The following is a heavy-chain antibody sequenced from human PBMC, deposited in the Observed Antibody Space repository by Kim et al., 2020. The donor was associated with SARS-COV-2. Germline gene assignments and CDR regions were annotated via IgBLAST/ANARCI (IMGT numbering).Heavy chain of an antibody. D-gene: IGHD3-3*01. CDR3: PWGGPLDFWGGTFGWTWFD. J-gene: IGHJ5*01. V-gene: IGHV1-69*13. Sequence: SVKVSCKASGGTFSSYAISWVRQAPGQGLEWMGGIIPIFGTANYAQKFQGRVTITADESTGQPSMGLTTRSMGAMPGYTWPWGGPLDFWGGTFGWTWFD. CDR1: GGTFSSYA. CDR2: IIPIFGTA.